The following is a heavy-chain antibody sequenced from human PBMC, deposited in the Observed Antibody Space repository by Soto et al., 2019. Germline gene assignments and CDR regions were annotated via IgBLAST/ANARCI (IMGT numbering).Heavy chain of an antibody. Sequence: SGPTLVNPTQTLTLTCTFSGFSLSTSGVGVGWIRQPPGKALEWLALIYWDDDKRYSPSLKSRLTITKDTSKNQVVLTMTNMDPVDTATYYCALLLKYCSGGSCYSMFDYWGQGTLVTVSS. CDR2: IYWDDDK. D-gene: IGHD2-15*01. J-gene: IGHJ4*02. V-gene: IGHV2-5*02. CDR1: GFSLSTSGVG. CDR3: ALLLKYCSGGSCYSMFDY.